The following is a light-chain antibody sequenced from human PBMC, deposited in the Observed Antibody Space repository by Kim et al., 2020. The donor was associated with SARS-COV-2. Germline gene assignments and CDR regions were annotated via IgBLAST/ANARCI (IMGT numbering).Light chain of an antibody. CDR3: QHRQT. CDR2: DGS. Sequence: SALSASGGASFTLACRAGRSVSRWLAWYQQKPGKAPKLLIYDGSNLQSGVPSRFSGSGSGTEFTRTISSLQPDDFAIYYCQHRQTFGQGTKVDIK. CDR1: RSVSRW. V-gene: IGKV1-5*01. J-gene: IGKJ1*01.